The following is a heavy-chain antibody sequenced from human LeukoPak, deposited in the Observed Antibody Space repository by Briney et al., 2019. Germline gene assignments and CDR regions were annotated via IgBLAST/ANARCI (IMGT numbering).Heavy chain of an antibody. CDR2: IRYDGSNK. V-gene: IGHV3-30*02. CDR3: AKDRDPIYYYMDV. J-gene: IGHJ6*03. CDR1: GFTFSSYG. D-gene: IGHD3-10*01. Sequence: GGSLRLSCAASGFTFSSYGMHWVRQAPGKGLEWVAFIRYDGSNKYYADSVKGRFTISRDNSKNTLYLQMNNLRAEDTAVYYCAKDRDPIYYYMDVWGKGTTVTVSS.